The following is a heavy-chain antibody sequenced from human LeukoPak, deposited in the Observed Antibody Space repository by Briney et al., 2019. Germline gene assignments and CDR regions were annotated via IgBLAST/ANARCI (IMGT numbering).Heavy chain of an antibody. J-gene: IGHJ4*02. CDR1: GFTFNTFN. CDR3: AREGSDGDYLDY. CDR2: ISSTSIAI. Sequence: GGSLRLSCAASGFTFNTFNMNWVRQAPGKGLEWVSYISSTSIAIYYADSVMGRSTISRDNAKNSLYLQMNSLRADDTAVYYCAREGSDGDYLDYWGQGTLVTVSS. V-gene: IGHV3-48*04. D-gene: IGHD4-17*01.